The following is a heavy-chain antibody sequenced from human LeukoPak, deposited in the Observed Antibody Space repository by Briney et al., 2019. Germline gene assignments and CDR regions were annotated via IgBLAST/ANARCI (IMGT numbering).Heavy chain of an antibody. V-gene: IGHV4-59*08. CDR3: ARLTVDGELIDY. CDR1: GGSISYYY. J-gene: IGHJ4*02. Sequence: SETLSLTCTVSGGSISYYYWSWIRQSPGKGLEWIGYIYYSGTTNYNPSLKGRVTISVDTSKNQFSLKLSSVTAADTAVYYCARLTVDGELIDYWGQGTLVTVSS. D-gene: IGHD1-7*01. CDR2: IYYSGTT.